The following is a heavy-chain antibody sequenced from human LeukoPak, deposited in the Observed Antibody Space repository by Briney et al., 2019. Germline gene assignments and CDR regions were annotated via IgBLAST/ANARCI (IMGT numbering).Heavy chain of an antibody. V-gene: IGHV1-69*06. J-gene: IGHJ4*02. CDR2: IIPIFGTA. D-gene: IGHD6-19*01. Sequence: GASVKVSCKASGGTFSSYAISWVRQAPGQGLEWMGGIIPIFGTANYAQKFQGRVTITADKSTSTAYMELSSLRSEDTAVYYRASSLHYSSGWYFVYWGQGTLVTVSS. CDR3: ASSLHYSSGWYFVY. CDR1: GGTFSSYA.